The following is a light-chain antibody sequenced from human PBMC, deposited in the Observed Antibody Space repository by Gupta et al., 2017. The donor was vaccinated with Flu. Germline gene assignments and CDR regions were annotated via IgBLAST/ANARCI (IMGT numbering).Light chain of an antibody. J-gene: IGLJ3*02. CDR3: SSYTSINALGV. CDR1: SSDVGGHRF. Sequence: QSALTQPASVSGSPGQSITISCPGTSSDVGGHRFVSWYQQHPGKAPNLLIFEVSDRPSGVSNRFSGSKSGNTASLTISGLQAEDEADYFCSSYTSINALGVFGGGTKLTVL. CDR2: EVS. V-gene: IGLV2-14*01.